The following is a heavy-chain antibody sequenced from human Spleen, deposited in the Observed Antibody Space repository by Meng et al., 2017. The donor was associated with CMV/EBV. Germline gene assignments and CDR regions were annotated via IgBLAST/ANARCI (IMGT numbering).Heavy chain of an antibody. D-gene: IGHD3-22*01. CDR3: AKGSYYYDNSGYAVVDY. Sequence: TFSGYAMSWDGRAPGGGLEWVATVSGSGGSTYYADSVKGRYTISRDNSKNTLYLQMNSLRAEDTAVYYCAKGSYYYDNSGYAVVDYWGQGTLVTVSS. V-gene: IGHV3-23*01. CDR2: VSGSGGST. J-gene: IGHJ4*02. CDR1: TFSGYA.